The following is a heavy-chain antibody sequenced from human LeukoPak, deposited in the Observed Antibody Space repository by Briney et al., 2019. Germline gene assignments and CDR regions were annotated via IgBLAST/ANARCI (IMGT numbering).Heavy chain of an antibody. V-gene: IGHV4-39*07. J-gene: IGHJ3*01. Sequence: PSETLSLTCTVSGGSLSSSSYYWGWLRQPPGTGLEWIGSVYYSGSTYYNPSLKSRVTISVDTSKNQFSLRLSSVTAADTAVYYCARDPYIISEVTHDIFDVWGQGTVVSVSS. CDR3: ARDPYIISEVTHDIFDV. D-gene: IGHD3-9*01. CDR2: VYYSGST. CDR1: GGSLSSSSYY.